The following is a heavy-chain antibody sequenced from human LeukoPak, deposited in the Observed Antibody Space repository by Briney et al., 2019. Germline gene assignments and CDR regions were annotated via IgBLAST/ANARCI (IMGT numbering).Heavy chain of an antibody. J-gene: IGHJ4*02. D-gene: IGHD2-15*01. CDR1: GFSFSSYA. CDR2: MSYDGSNK. V-gene: IGHV3-30-3*01. CDR3: TTDYPYCSGGSCYLY. Sequence: GGSLRLSCAASGFSFSSYALHWVRQAPGKGLEWVAVMSYDGSNKYYADSVKGRFTISRDNSKNTLYLQMNSLRAEDTAVYYCTTDYPYCSGGSCYLYWGQGTLVTVSS.